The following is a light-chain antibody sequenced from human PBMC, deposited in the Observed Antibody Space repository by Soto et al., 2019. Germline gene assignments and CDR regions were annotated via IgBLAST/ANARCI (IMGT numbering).Light chain of an antibody. Sequence: DIQMTKSPATLSASVGDRVTVTCRASQSINSWLAWYQQKPGKAPKLLIYAACSLQSGVPSRFSGSGSGTDFTLTISILQPEDFVTYCCQLSYSLPLTFGEGTKVDIK. CDR3: QLSYSLPLT. CDR1: QSINSW. V-gene: IGKV1-39*01. J-gene: IGKJ4*01. CDR2: AAC.